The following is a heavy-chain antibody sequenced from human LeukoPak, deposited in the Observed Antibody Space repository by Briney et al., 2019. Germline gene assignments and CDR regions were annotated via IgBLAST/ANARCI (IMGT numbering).Heavy chain of an antibody. Sequence: GASVKVSCKASGYTFTSYDINWVRQATGQGLEWMGWMNPNSGNTGYAQKFQGRVTITRNTSISTAYMELSSLRSEDTAMYYCASSIRGYDSSGYSNYYFDYWGQGTLVTVSS. CDR1: GYTFTSYD. CDR3: ASSIRGYDSSGYSNYYFDY. CDR2: MNPNSGNT. D-gene: IGHD3-22*01. J-gene: IGHJ4*02. V-gene: IGHV1-8*03.